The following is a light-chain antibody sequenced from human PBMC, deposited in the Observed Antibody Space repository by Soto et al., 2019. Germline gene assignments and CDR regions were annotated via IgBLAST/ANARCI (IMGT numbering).Light chain of an antibody. CDR1: SSNIGAGFD. CDR3: QSYDSSLSGLYV. J-gene: IGLJ1*01. Sequence: QSVLTQPPSVSGAPGQRVTISCTGSSSNIGAGFDAHWYQHLPGTAPKLLIYGNSNRPSGVPDRFSGSKSGTSASLAITGLQAEDEADYYCQSYDSSLSGLYVFGTGTKLTVL. CDR2: GNS. V-gene: IGLV1-40*01.